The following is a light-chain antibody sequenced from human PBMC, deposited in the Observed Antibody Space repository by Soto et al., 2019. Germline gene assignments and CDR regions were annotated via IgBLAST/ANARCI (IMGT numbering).Light chain of an antibody. CDR3: VAWDDSLRCAI. CDR1: SSNIGNNL. J-gene: IGLJ7*01. V-gene: IGLV1-47*01. Sequence: QSVLTQPPSASGTPGQSVIISCSGSSSNIGNNLVYWYQQVPGMAPKLLIYANSQRPSVVPDRFSGSKSGTSASLAISGLRSEDEADYYCVAWDDSLRCAIFGGGTQLTVL. CDR2: ANS.